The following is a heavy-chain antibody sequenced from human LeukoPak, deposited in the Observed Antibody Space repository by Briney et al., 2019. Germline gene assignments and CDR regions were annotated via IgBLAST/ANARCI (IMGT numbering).Heavy chain of an antibody. D-gene: IGHD1-26*01. V-gene: IGHV4-59*01. CDR2: RYDTGGT. J-gene: IGHJ4*02. Sequence: SETLSLTCTVSGGSISSNYWSLIRQPPGKGLEWIGCRYDTGGTNYNPSLQSRVTISVDTSKNQFSLKLTSVTAADTAVYYCARDSGSYSFQSWGQGTLVTVFS. CDR1: GGSISSNY. CDR3: ARDSGSYSFQS.